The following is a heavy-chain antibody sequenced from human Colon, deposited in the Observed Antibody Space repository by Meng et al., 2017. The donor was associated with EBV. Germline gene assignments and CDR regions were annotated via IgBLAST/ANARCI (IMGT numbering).Heavy chain of an antibody. J-gene: IGHJ4*02. CDR2: IYHSGRT. V-gene: IGHV4-30-4*03. CDR3: TTLYGDAIS. CDR1: GGSISSGDYY. D-gene: IGHD4-17*01. Sequence: QVQLQESGPGLVKPSQTLSLTCTVSGGSISSGDYYWSWIRQPPGKGLEWIGEIYHSGRTNYNPSVKSRVSMSVDKSQNHFSLRLSSVTAADTAVYYCTTLYGDAISWGQGTLFTVSS.